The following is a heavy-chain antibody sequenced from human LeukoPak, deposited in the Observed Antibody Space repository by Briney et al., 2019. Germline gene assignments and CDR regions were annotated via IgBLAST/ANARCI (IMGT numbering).Heavy chain of an antibody. D-gene: IGHD2-2*02. CDR2: ISGSGGST. Sequence: GGSLRLSCAASGFTFSSYAMGWVRQAPGKGLEWVSAISGSGGSTYYADSVKGRFTISRDNSKNTLYLQMNSLRAEDTAVYYCAKGRTAYCSSTSCYTSDYWGQGTLVTVSS. CDR3: AKGRTAYCSSTSCYTSDY. CDR1: GFTFSSYA. V-gene: IGHV3-23*01. J-gene: IGHJ4*02.